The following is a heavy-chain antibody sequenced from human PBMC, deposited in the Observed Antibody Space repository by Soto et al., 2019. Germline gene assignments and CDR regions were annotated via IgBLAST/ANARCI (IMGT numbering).Heavy chain of an antibody. D-gene: IGHD4-4*01. CDR3: ARRYSNAAPWPPYYYYMDV. CDR2: ISASNGNT. V-gene: IGHV1-18*01. CDR1: GYTFTSYG. J-gene: IGHJ6*03. Sequence: QVQLVQSGAEVKKPGASVKVSCKASGYTFTSYGISWVRQAPGQGLEWMGWISASNGNTNYAQKLQGRVTMTTDTSTSTAYMELRSLRSDDTAVYYCARRYSNAAPWPPYYYYMDVWGKGTTVTVSS.